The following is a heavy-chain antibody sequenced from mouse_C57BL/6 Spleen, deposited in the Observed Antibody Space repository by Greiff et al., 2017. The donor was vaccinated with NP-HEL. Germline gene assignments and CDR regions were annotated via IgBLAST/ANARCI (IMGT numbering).Heavy chain of an antibody. CDR2: IDPSDSYT. CDR3: AMTAQATRDY. D-gene: IGHD3-2*02. J-gene: IGHJ2*01. Sequence: VQLQQPGAELVRPGTSVKLSCKASGYTFTSYWMHWVKQRPGQGLEWIGVIDPSDSYTNYNQKFKGKATLTVDTSSSTAYMQLSSLTSEDSAVYYCAMTAQATRDYWGQGTTLTVSS. V-gene: IGHV1-59*01. CDR1: GYTFTSYW.